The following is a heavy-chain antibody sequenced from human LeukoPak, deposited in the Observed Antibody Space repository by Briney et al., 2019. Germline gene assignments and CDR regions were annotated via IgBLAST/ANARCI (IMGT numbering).Heavy chain of an antibody. J-gene: IGHJ4*02. Sequence: GGSLRLSCAASGFTVSDNHMSWVRQAPGKGLEWVSVIYSGGSTYYADSVKGRFTISRDNSKNTVYLQMNSLRAEDTALYYCARGSADSSGYYDDYWGQGTLVTVSS. CDR3: ARGSADSSGYYDDY. D-gene: IGHD3-22*01. V-gene: IGHV3-53*01. CDR2: IYSGGST. CDR1: GFTVSDNH.